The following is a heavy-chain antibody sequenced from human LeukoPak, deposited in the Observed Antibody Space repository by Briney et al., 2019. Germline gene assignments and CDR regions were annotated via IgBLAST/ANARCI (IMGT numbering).Heavy chain of an antibody. CDR3: GKSSGGDYLQYFDS. CDR1: GLTFSSYG. J-gene: IGHJ4*02. CDR2: ISGSETT. Sequence: PGGSLRLSCAASGLTFSSYGLSWVRQAPGKGLEWVSGISGSETTYYADPVKGRFTISRDNSKNTLFLQMNSLRAEDTALYYCGKSSGGDYLQYFDSWGQGTLVTVSS. V-gene: IGHV3-23*01. D-gene: IGHD2-21*02.